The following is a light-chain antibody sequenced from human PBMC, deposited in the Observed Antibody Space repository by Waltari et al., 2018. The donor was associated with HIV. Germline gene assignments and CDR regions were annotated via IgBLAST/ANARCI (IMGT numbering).Light chain of an antibody. Sequence: QSVLTQPPSVSGAPGQRVTISCTGNSSNIGAGYDVHWYQQLPGKAPKLLISDNTNRPSGVPDRFSGSKSGTSASLAITGIRAEDEADYYCQSYPASLTVSLIFGGGTRLTVL. J-gene: IGLJ2*01. CDR1: SSNIGAGYD. CDR3: QSYPASLTVSLI. V-gene: IGLV1-40*01. CDR2: DNT.